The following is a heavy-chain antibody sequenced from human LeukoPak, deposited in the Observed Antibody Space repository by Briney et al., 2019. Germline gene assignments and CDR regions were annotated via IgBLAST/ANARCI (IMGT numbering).Heavy chain of an antibody. CDR2: INHSGST. D-gene: IGHD3-3*01. Sequence: SETLSLTCAVYGGSFSGYYWSWIRQPPGKGLEWIGEINHSGSTNYNPSLKSRVTISVDTSKNQFSLKLSSVTAADTAVPYCARVGSIFGVVIRRNWFDPWGQGTLVTVSS. CDR1: GGSFSGYY. V-gene: IGHV4-34*01. J-gene: IGHJ5*02. CDR3: ARVGSIFGVVIRRNWFDP.